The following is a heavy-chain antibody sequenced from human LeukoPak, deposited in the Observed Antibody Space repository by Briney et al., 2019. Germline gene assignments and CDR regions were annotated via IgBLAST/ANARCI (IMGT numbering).Heavy chain of an antibody. CDR3: ARGRSGYYALLDY. CDR2: INHDGSNT. J-gene: IGHJ4*02. V-gene: IGHV3-74*01. CDR1: GFTFTTFW. D-gene: IGHD3-22*01. Sequence: GGSLRLSCATSGFTFTTFWMHWVRQAPGKGLVWVSRINHDGSNTNYADSVKGRFTISRDNAKNTVYLQMNSLRAEDTAVYYCARGRSGYYALLDYWGQGTLVTVSS.